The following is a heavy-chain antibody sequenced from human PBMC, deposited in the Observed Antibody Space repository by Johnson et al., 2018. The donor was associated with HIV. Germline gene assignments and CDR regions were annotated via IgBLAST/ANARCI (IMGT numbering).Heavy chain of an antibody. D-gene: IGHD5-24*01. CDR2: ISGSGHST. V-gene: IGHV3-23*04. CDR1: GFTFSSFA. J-gene: IGHJ3*02. CDR3: ARRPRDDAFDI. Sequence: MQLVESGGGLVQPGGSLRLSCAASGFTFSSFAMSWVRQAPGKGLEWVSAISGSGHSTYYADSVKGRFTISRDSSKNTLYLQMNSLKTEDTAVYYCARRPRDDAFDIWGQGTMVTVSS.